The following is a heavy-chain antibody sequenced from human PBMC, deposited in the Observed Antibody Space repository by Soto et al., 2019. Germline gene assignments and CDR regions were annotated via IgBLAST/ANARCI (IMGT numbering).Heavy chain of an antibody. V-gene: IGHV4-39*01. Sequence: QVQLQESGPGLVKASETLSLTCTVSGDSISSTNYYWSWLRQPPGKGLEWIGTIYYSGSTSYKPSLKSRVTISVDTSKNQFSLKLTSVTAADTAVYYCARHPPLYGSGSSRFDPWGQGTLVTVSS. D-gene: IGHD3-10*01. CDR2: IYYSGST. CDR1: GDSISSTNYY. CDR3: ARHPPLYGSGSSRFDP. J-gene: IGHJ5*01.